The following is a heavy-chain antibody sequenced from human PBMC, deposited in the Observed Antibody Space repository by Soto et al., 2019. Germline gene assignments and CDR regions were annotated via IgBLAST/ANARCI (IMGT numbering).Heavy chain of an antibody. CDR3: ARDHGVVVDSLFDY. CDR1: GGSISSGGYY. Sequence: PSETLSLTCTVSGGSISSGGYYWSWIRQHPGKGLEWIGYIYYSGSTYYNPSLKSRVTISVDTSKNQFSLKLSSVTAADTAVYYCARDHGVVVDSLFDYWGQGTPDDVSS. J-gene: IGHJ4*02. CDR2: IYYSGST. V-gene: IGHV4-31*03. D-gene: IGHD3-22*01.